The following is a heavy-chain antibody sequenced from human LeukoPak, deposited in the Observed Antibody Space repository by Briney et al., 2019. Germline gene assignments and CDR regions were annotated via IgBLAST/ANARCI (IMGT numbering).Heavy chain of an antibody. J-gene: IGHJ4*02. V-gene: IGHV1-69*06. CDR1: GGTFSSYA. D-gene: IGHD2-2*01. CDR2: SIPIFGTA. CDR3: ARGQPCSSTSCAMREFDY. Sequence: SVKVSCKASGGTFSSYAISWVRQAPGQGLEWMGGSIPIFGTANYAQKFQGRVTITADKSTSTAYIELSSLRSEDTAVYYCARGQPCSSTSCAMREFDYWGQGTLVTVSS.